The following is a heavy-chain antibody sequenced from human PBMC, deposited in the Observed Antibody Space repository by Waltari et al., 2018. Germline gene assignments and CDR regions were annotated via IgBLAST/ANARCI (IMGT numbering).Heavy chain of an antibody. V-gene: IGHV3-74*01. J-gene: IGHJ6*02. CDR3: ARVRYSYGNYYYYGMDV. Sequence: EVQLVESRGGLVQPGGSLRLSCAASGFTFSSYWMHWVRQAPGKGLVWVSRINSDGSSTSYADSVKGRFTISRDNAKNTLYLQMNSLRAEDTAVYYCARVRYSYGNYYYYGMDVWGQGTTVTVSS. CDR1: GFTFSSYW. D-gene: IGHD5-18*01. CDR2: INSDGSST.